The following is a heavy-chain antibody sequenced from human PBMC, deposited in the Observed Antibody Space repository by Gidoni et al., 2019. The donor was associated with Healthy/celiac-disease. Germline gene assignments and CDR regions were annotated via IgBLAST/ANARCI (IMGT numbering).Heavy chain of an antibody. CDR3: TLSYLHYDIVTGYSNDAFDI. Sequence: EVPLVESGGALVQPGRSLSLSRTASGFTFGVYPIVCVRQAPGKGLEWVDFIRSKAYGGTTEYAASVKGRFTISRDDSKSIAYLQMNSLKTEDTAVYYCTLSYLHYDIVTGYSNDAFDIWGQGTMVTVSS. CDR1: GFTFGVYP. D-gene: IGHD3-9*01. V-gene: IGHV3-49*04. CDR2: IRSKAYGGTT. J-gene: IGHJ3*02.